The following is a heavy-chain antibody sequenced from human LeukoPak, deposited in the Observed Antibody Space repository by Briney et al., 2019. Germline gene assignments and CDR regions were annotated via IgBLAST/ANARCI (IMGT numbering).Heavy chain of an antibody. CDR2: IYYSGST. CDR3: ARSGWYRGAFDI. CDR1: GGSISSSSYY. Sequence: SETLSLTCTVSGGSISSSSYYWGWIRQPPGKGLEWIGSIYYSGSTYYNPSLKSRVTISVDTSKNQFSLKLSSVTAADTAGYYCARSGWYRGAFDIWGQGTMVTVSS. D-gene: IGHD6-19*01. J-gene: IGHJ3*02. V-gene: IGHV4-39*01.